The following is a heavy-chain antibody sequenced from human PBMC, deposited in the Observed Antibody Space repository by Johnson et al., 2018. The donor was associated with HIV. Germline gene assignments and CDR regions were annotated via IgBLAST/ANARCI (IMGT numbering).Heavy chain of an antibody. V-gene: IGHV3-30*19. CDR2: ISYDGSNK. Sequence: QVQLVESGGGVVQPGGSLRLSCAASGFTFSTSGMHWVRQAPGKGLEWVAVISYDGSNKYYADSVKGRFTISRDNSKNTLYLQMNSLRAEDTAVYYCATWAADAFDIWGQGTMVTVSS. CDR3: ATWAADAFDI. CDR1: GFTFSTSG. J-gene: IGHJ3*02. D-gene: IGHD7-27*01.